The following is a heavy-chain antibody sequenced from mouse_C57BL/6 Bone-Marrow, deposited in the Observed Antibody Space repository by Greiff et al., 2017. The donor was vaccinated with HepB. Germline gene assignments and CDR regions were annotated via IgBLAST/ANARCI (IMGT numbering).Heavy chain of an antibody. CDR2: IYPRDGST. CDR1: GYTFTDYT. Sequence: QVQLKESDAELVKPGASVKISCKVSGYTFTDYTIHWMKQRPEQGLEWIGYIYPRDGSTKYNEKFKGKATLTADKSSSTAYMQLNSLTSEDSAVYYCARGRVYDGAGFAYWGQGTLVTVSA. CDR3: ARGRVYDGAGFAY. V-gene: IGHV1-78*01. D-gene: IGHD2-3*01. J-gene: IGHJ3*01.